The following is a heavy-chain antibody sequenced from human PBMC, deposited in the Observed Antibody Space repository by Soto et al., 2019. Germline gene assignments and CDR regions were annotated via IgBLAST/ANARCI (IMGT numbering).Heavy chain of an antibody. Sequence: QVQLVESGGGVVQPGRSLRLSCAVSGFTFSSYGMHWVRQAPGKGLEWVAVVSHDGSIKYYADSVKGRFTISRDNSKNTLFLQMNSLRAEDTAVYYCAKDQELLVYYGMDVWGQGTTVTVSS. CDR3: AKDQELLVYYGMDV. CDR1: GFTFSSYG. V-gene: IGHV3-30*18. CDR2: VSHDGSIK. D-gene: IGHD1-20*01. J-gene: IGHJ6*01.